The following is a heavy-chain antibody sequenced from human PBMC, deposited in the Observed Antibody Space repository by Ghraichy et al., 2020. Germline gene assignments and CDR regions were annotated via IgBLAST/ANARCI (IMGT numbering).Heavy chain of an antibody. J-gene: IGHJ4*02. D-gene: IGHD2-15*01. V-gene: IGHV3-48*02. CDR3: AREGGNSWSGGSCSRDFVD. CDR1: GFTFSSYA. Sequence: GGSLRLSCAASGFTFSSYAMDWVRQAPGKGLEWLSYITSSGTTISYADSVKGRFTISRDNAKNSLYLQMSSLRDEDTAVYYCAREGGNSWSGGSCSRDFVDWGQGSPGTVYS. CDR2: ITSSGTTI.